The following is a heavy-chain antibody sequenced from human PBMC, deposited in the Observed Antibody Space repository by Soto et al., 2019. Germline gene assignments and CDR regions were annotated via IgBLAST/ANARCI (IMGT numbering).Heavy chain of an antibody. CDR2: ISSSSSTI. Sequence: EVQLVESGGGLVQPGGSLRLSCAASGFTFSSYSMNWVRQAPGKGLEWVSYISSSSSTIYYADSEKGRFTISRDNAKNSLYLQMNSRRDEGTAVYYWARDPDRIVGATRLGYFPHWGQGTLVTV. CDR3: ARDPDRIVGATRLGYFPH. D-gene: IGHD1-26*01. V-gene: IGHV3-48*02. CDR1: GFTFSSYS. J-gene: IGHJ1*01.